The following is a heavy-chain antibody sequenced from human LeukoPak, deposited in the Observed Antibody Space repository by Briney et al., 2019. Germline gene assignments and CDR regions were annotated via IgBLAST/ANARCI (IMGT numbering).Heavy chain of an antibody. CDR1: GFTFSSYG. J-gene: IGHJ5*02. CDR2: IRYDGSNK. CDR3: ARDEGSSSWSNWFDP. D-gene: IGHD6-13*01. V-gene: IGHV3-30*02. Sequence: GGFLRLSCAASGFTFSSYGMHWVRQAPGKGLEWVAFIRYDGSNKYYADSVKGRFTISRDNAKNTLYLQMNSLRAEDTAVYYCARDEGSSSWSNWFDPWGQGTLVTVSS.